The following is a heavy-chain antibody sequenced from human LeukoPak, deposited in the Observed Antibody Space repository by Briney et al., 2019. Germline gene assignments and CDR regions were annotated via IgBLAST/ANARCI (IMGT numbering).Heavy chain of an antibody. D-gene: IGHD6-13*01. V-gene: IGHV3-7*01. CDR3: ARVGPPRSYSSSWYGASPFDY. CDR2: IKQDGSEK. J-gene: IGHJ4*02. Sequence: GGSLRLSCAASGFTFSSYWMSWVRQAPGKGLEWVANIKQDGSEKYYVDSVKGRFTISRDNAKNSLYLQMNSLRAEDTAVYYCARVGPPRSYSSSWYGASPFDYWGQGTLVTVSS. CDR1: GFTFSSYW.